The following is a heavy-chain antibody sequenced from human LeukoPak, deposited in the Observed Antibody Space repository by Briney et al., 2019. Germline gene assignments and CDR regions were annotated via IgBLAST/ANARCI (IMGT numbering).Heavy chain of an antibody. J-gene: IGHJ6*02. Sequence: SETLSLTCAVYGGSFSGYYWSWICQPPGKGLEWIGEINHSGSTNYNPSLKSRVTISVDTSKNQFSLKLSSVTAADTAVYYCARGGYCSGGSCYTAFGHYYYYGMDVWGQGTTVTVSS. V-gene: IGHV4-34*01. CDR3: ARGGYCSGGSCYTAFGHYYYYGMDV. CDR1: GGSFSGYY. D-gene: IGHD2-15*01. CDR2: INHSGST.